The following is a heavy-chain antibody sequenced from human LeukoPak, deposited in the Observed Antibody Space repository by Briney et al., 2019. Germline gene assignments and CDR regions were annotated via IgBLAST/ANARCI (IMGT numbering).Heavy chain of an antibody. CDR1: GFTFSSYG. CDR2: IRYDGSNK. CDR3: AKDIAAALLYSGDFQH. J-gene: IGHJ1*01. Sequence: GGSLRLSCAASGFTFSSYGMHWVRQAPGKGLEWVAFIRYDGSNKYYADSVKGRFTISRDNSKNTLYLQMNSLRAEDTAVYYCAKDIAAALLYSGDFQHWGQGTLVTVSS. V-gene: IGHV3-30*02. D-gene: IGHD6-13*01.